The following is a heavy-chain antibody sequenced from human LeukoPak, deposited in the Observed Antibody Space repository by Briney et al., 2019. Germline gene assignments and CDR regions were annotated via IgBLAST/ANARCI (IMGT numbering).Heavy chain of an antibody. V-gene: IGHV3-7*01. D-gene: IGHD2-21*02. CDR2: IKQDGSEK. CDR1: GFTFSSYW. CDR3: ASSVVTEYYFDY. Sequence: GGSLRLSCAASGFTFSSYWMSWVRQAPGKGLEWVANIKQDGSEKYYVDSVKRRFTISRDNSKNSLYLQMNSLRAEDTAVYYCASSVVTEYYFDYWGQGTLVTVSS. J-gene: IGHJ4*02.